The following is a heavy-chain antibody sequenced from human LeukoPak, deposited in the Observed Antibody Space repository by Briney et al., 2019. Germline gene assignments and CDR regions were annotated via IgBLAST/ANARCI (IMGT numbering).Heavy chain of an antibody. Sequence: SETLSLTCTVSGGSMTSSNYYWGWIRQPPGKGLEWIGSVFDSGITYYRSSLKSRVTMSVDTSKKQFSLKLSSLTAADTAVYYCASYGSGSYRFDPWGQGTLVTVSS. J-gene: IGHJ5*02. D-gene: IGHD3-10*01. V-gene: IGHV4-39*01. CDR1: GGSMTSSNYY. CDR3: ASYGSGSYRFDP. CDR2: VFDSGIT.